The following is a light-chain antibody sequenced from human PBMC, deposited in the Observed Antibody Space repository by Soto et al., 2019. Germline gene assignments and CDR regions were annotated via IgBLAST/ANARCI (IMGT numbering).Light chain of an antibody. CDR3: QPYDTSLSGFVV. CDR1: SSNIGAGYG. V-gene: IGLV1-40*01. J-gene: IGLJ2*01. CDR2: ADN. Sequence: QSVLTQPPSVSGAPGQRVTISCTGSSSNIGAGYGVHWYQQLPGTAPKLLIYADNNRPSGVPDRFSGSKSGTSASLAITGLQAEDEADYYCQPYDTSLSGFVVFGGGTKLTVL.